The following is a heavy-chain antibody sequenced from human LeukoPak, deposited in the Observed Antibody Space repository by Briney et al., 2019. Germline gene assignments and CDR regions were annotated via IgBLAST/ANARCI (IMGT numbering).Heavy chain of an antibody. CDR3: AKDRDILTGYSFDY. J-gene: IGHJ4*02. D-gene: IGHD3-9*01. CDR1: GGSISSGGYS. Sequence: SETLSLTCTVSGGSISSGGYSWSWIRQPPGKGLEWIGYIYHSGSTYYNPSLKSRVTISVDRSKNQFSLKLSSVTAADTAVYYCAKDRDILTGYSFDYWGQGTLVTVSS. CDR2: IYHSGST. V-gene: IGHV4-30-2*01.